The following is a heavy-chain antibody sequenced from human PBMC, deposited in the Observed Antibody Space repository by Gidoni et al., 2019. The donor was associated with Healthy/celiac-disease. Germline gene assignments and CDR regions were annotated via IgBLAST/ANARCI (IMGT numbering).Heavy chain of an antibody. J-gene: IGHJ4*02. V-gene: IGHV3-15*01. CDR1: GFTFSNAW. Sequence: EVQLVESGGGLVKPGGSLRLSCSASGFTFSNAWMSWVRQAPGKGLEWVGRIKSKTDGGTTDYAAPVKGRFTISRDDSKNTLYLQMNSLKTEDTAVYYCSRYYYDSSGYFALTRYYFDYWGQGTLVTVSS. D-gene: IGHD3-22*01. CDR2: IKSKTDGGTT. CDR3: SRYYYDSSGYFALTRYYFDY.